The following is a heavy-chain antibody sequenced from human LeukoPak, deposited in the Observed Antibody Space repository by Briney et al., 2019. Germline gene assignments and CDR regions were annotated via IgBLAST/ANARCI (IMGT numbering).Heavy chain of an antibody. V-gene: IGHV4-59*01. CDR2: IYYSGST. J-gene: IGHJ4*02. CDR3: ARSSSRAYYFDY. CDR1: GGSISSYY. D-gene: IGHD6-13*01. Sequence: PSETLSLTCTVSGGSISSYYWSWIRQPPGKGLEWIGYIYYSGSTNYNPSLKSRVTISVDTSKNQFSLKLSSVTAADTAAYYCARSSSRAYYFDYWGQGTLVTVSS.